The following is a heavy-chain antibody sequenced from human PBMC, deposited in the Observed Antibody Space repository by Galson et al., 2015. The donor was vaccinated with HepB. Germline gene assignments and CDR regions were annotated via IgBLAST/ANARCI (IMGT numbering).Heavy chain of an antibody. V-gene: IGHV1-18*01. J-gene: IGHJ4*02. Sequence: SVKVSCKASGYTFSNYGFSWVRQAPGQGLEWMGWISAFNGDTKYAEKFQGRVTMTTDTSTNTAYMELRSLRSDDTAVYYCVRDTVQTGITGSTTFDHWGQGILVTVSS. CDR1: GYTFSNYG. D-gene: IGHD1-7*01. CDR3: VRDTVQTGITGSTTFDH. CDR2: ISAFNGDT.